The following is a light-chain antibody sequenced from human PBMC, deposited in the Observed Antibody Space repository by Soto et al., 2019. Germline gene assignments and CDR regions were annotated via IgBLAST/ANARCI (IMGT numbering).Light chain of an antibody. V-gene: IGLV7-46*01. CDR3: LLSYSHDPVV. CDR1: AGAVTSGHY. Sequence: QAVVTQEPSLTVSPGGTVTLTCGSSAGAVTSGHYPYWFQQKPGQAPRTLIYDTSNKHSWTPARFSGSLLGGKAALTLSGAQPEDEADYYCLLSYSHDPVVFGGGTKLTVL. J-gene: IGLJ2*01. CDR2: DTS.